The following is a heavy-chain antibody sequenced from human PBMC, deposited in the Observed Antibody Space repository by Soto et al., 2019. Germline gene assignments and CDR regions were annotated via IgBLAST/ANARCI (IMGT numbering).Heavy chain of an antibody. CDR3: ARGACSSTSCYGGFDA. Sequence: SATLSLTCGVSGYSISTGYYWAWIRQPPGKDLEWIGSIYHRGYTYYNSSLKSRVTISVDTSKNQFSLKLSSVAAADTAVYYCARGACSSTSCYGGFDAWGQGALVTVSS. CDR1: GYSISTGYY. V-gene: IGHV4-38-2*01. D-gene: IGHD2-2*01. CDR2: IYHRGYT. J-gene: IGHJ5*02.